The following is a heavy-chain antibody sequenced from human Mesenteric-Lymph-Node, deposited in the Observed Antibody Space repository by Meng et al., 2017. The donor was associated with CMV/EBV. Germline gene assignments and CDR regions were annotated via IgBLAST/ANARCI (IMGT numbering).Heavy chain of an antibody. J-gene: IGHJ4*02. Sequence: GGSLRLSCAASGFTVSSNYMSWIRQAPGKGLEWISHISGSAAGIDYADSVKGRFTISRDNAGNSLYLQMNSLGAEDTAVYYCARDIRMLEYRDFDYWGQGTLVTVSS. V-gene: IGHV3-11*01. CDR1: GFTVSSNY. D-gene: IGHD3-3*01. CDR2: ISGSAAGI. CDR3: ARDIRMLEYRDFDY.